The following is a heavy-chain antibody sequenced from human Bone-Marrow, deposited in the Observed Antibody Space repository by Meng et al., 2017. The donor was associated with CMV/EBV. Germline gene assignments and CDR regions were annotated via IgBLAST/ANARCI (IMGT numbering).Heavy chain of an antibody. Sequence: SETLCLTCTVSGGAFSSGSYYWSWIRQPPGKGLEWIGFISYSGSTNYNPSLKSRVTISADASKNQFSLKLSSVPAADTAVYCCARDSGIFYDWHVFDIWGQGTMVTVSS. J-gene: IGHJ3*02. D-gene: IGHD1-26*01. V-gene: IGHV4-61*01. CDR2: ISYSGST. CDR1: GGAFSSGSYY. CDR3: ARDSGIFYDWHVFDI.